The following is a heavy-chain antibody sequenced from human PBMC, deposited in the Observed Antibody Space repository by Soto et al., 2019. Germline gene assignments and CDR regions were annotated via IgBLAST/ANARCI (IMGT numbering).Heavy chain of an antibody. Sequence: QVQLQESGPGLVKPSETLSLTCTVSGGSISSYYWSWIRQPPGKGLEWIGYIYYSGSTNYNPSLKSRVTISVDTSKNQFSLKLSSVTAADTAVYYCARLMTVAGYCYGMDVWGQGTTVTVSS. D-gene: IGHD6-19*01. CDR2: IYYSGST. CDR1: GGSISSYY. V-gene: IGHV4-59*08. CDR3: ARLMTVAGYCYGMDV. J-gene: IGHJ6*02.